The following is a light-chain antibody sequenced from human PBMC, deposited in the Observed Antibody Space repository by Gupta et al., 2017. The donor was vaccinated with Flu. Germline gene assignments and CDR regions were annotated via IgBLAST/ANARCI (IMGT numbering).Light chain of an antibody. Sequence: SALPQPASVSGSPGPSITISCAGTSSDVGSYNLVSWYQQHPGKAPKFMIYEVSNRPSGISNRFSGSKSGSTASLTISGLQAEDEADYYCSAYEGSGMVVFGGGTKVTVL. V-gene: IGLV2-23*02. CDR2: EVS. J-gene: IGLJ2*01. CDR1: SSDVGSYNL. CDR3: SAYEGSGMVV.